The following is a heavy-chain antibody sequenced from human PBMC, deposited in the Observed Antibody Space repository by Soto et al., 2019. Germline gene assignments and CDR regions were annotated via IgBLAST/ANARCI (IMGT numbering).Heavy chain of an antibody. J-gene: IGHJ3*02. CDR2: IYHSGST. CDR3: ASXRMVVPAAIPKGDAFDI. V-gene: IGHV4-4*02. D-gene: IGHD2-2*01. Sequence: SETLSLTCAVSGGSISSSNWWSWVRQPPGKGLEWIGEIYHSGSTNYNPSLKGRVTISVDKSKNQFSLKLSSVTAADTAVYYCASXRMVVPAAIPKGDAFDIWGQGTMVTVSS. CDR1: GGSISSSNW.